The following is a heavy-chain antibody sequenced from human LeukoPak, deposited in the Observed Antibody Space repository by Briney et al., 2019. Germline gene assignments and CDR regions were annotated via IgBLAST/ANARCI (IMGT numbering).Heavy chain of an antibody. D-gene: IGHD3-22*01. Sequence: GGSLRLSRAASGFTFSSYAMSWVRQAPGKGLEWVSSISSSSSYIYYADSVKGRFTISRDNAKNSLYLQVNSLRAEDTAVYYCARDLFNYYDSSGYYYWGQGTLVTVSS. CDR2: ISSSSSYI. J-gene: IGHJ4*02. CDR1: GFTFSSYA. CDR3: ARDLFNYYDSSGYYY. V-gene: IGHV3-21*01.